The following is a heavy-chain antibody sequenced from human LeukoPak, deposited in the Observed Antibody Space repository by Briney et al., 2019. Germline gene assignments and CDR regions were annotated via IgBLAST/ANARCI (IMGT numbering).Heavy chain of an antibody. Sequence: GGSLRLSCAASGFTFSSSEMNWVRQAPGKGLEWVSYISSSGSTIYYADSVKGRFTISRDNAKNSLYLHMNSLRAEDTAVYYCASNVDTATRAYWGQGTLVTVSS. CDR3: ASNVDTATRAY. V-gene: IGHV3-48*03. D-gene: IGHD5-18*01. J-gene: IGHJ4*02. CDR2: ISSSGSTI. CDR1: GFTFSSSE.